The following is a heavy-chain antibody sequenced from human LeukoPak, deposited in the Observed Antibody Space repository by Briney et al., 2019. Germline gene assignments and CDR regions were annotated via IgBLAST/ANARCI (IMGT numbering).Heavy chain of an antibody. J-gene: IGHJ4*02. CDR2: INPNSGGT. Sequence: ASVKVSCEASGYTFTGYYMHWVRQAPGQGLEWMGWINPNSGGTNYAQKFQGRVTMTRDTSISTAYMELSRLRSDDTAVYYCARVTKYYDSSGYCLGYWGQGTLVTVSS. CDR1: GYTFTGYY. CDR3: ARVTKYYDSSGYCLGY. D-gene: IGHD3-22*01. V-gene: IGHV1-2*02.